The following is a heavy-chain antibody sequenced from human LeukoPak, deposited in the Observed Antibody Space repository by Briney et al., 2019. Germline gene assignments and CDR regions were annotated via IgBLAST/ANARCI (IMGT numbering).Heavy chain of an antibody. V-gene: IGHV3-74*01. Sequence: GGSLRLSCAASGFTFSSYWMLWVRQAQGKGLVWVSRMSTDERSAKYADFVEGRFTISRDNAKNTLYLQMNNLRAEDTAAYYCVRGNFNGGIDYWGQGTLVTVSS. CDR3: VRGNFNGGIDY. CDR1: GFTFSSYW. CDR2: MSTDERSA. J-gene: IGHJ4*02.